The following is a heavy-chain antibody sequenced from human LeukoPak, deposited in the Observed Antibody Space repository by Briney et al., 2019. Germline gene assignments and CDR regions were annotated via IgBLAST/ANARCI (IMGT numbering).Heavy chain of an antibody. Sequence: SETLSLTCTVSGGSISSYYWNWIRQPPGKGLEWVGYIYYSGSTNYNPSLKSRVTTSVDTSKNQLSLKLNSVTAADTAVYYCARVIGYCSSTSCFGYFDYWGQGTLVTVSS. CDR3: ARVIGYCSSTSCFGYFDY. CDR1: GGSISSYY. V-gene: IGHV4-59*08. J-gene: IGHJ4*02. CDR2: IYYSGST. D-gene: IGHD2-2*01.